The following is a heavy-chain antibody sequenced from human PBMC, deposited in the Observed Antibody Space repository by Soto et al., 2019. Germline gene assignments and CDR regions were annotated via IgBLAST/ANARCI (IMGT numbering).Heavy chain of an antibody. J-gene: IGHJ4*02. CDR1: GGSINSGGYY. D-gene: IGHD3-9*01. CDR3: ARGGGPENILTGYYEFDY. Sequence: QVQLQESGPGLVKPSQTLSLTCTVSGGSINSGGYYWSWIRQHPGKALEWIGYIYYTGITYYNPSLKSRVTISVDTSKNQFSLKLSSVTAADTAVYYCARGGGPENILTGYYEFDYWGQGTLVTVSS. CDR2: IYYTGIT. V-gene: IGHV4-31*03.